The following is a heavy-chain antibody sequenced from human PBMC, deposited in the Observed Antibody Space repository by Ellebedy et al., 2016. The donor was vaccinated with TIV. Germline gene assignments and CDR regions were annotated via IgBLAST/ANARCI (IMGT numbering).Heavy chain of an antibody. V-gene: IGHV4-59*01. CDR2: MYYSGST. Sequence: SETLSLTCTVSGGSISSYYWNWIRQPPGKGLEWIGYMYYSGSTNYNPSLKSRVTISVDTSKNQFSLKVSSVTAADTAVYYCARHPLEWLVGPMYFDYWGQGTLVTVSS. J-gene: IGHJ4*02. CDR3: ARHPLEWLVGPMYFDY. CDR1: GGSISSYY. D-gene: IGHD6-19*01.